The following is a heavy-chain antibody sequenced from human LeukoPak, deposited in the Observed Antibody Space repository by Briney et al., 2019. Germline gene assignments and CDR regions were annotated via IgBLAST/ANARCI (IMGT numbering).Heavy chain of an antibody. CDR3: ARDCSGASCYNAFDI. CDR2: ISSSGSTI. V-gene: IGHV3-11*04. D-gene: IGHD2-15*01. CDR1: RFTFSDYY. Sequence: GGSLRLSCAASRFTFSDYYMTWIRQAPGKGLEWVSYISSSGSTIYYADSVKGRFTISRDNAKKSLYLQMNSLTAEDTAVYYCARDCSGASCYNAFDIWGQGTMVTVSS. J-gene: IGHJ3*02.